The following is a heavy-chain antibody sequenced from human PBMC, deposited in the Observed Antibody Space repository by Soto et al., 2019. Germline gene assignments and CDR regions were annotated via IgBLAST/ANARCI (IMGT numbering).Heavy chain of an antibody. CDR3: AHLKETYSSTHTTYFDY. J-gene: IGHJ4*02. Sequence: QITLKESGPTLVKPTQTLTLTCTFSGFSLSTSGGGVGWIRQPPGKALEWLALIYWDDDKRYSPSLKSRLTITKDTSKNQVVLTMTNMDPVDTATYYCAHLKETYSSTHTTYFDYWGQGTLVTVSS. CDR2: IYWDDDK. D-gene: IGHD6-13*01. V-gene: IGHV2-5*02. CDR1: GFSLSTSGGG.